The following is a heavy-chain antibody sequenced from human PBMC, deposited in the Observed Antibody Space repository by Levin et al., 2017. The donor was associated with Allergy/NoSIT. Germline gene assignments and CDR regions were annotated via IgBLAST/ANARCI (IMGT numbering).Heavy chain of an antibody. CDR2: INHSGST. J-gene: IGHJ5*02. CDR3: ARRKNYDYVWGSP. Sequence: GSLRLSCAVYGGSFSGYYWSWIRQPPGKGLEWIGEINHSGSTNYNPSLKSRVTISVDTSKNQFSLKLSSVTAADTAVYYCARRKNYDYVWGSPWGQGILVTVSS. V-gene: IGHV4-34*01. CDR1: GGSFSGYY. D-gene: IGHD3-16*01.